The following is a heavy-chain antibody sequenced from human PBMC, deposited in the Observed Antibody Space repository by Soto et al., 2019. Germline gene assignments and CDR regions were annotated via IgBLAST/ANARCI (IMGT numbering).Heavy chain of an antibody. D-gene: IGHD3-22*01. Sequence: ASVKVSCKASGYTFTSYYLHWVRQAPGQGLEWMGTINPSGGSTSYAQKFQGRVTMTRDTSATTAYMELGSLTSEDTAVYYCATTCDSSTYYSPACTEYFHHWGQGTLVTVSS. CDR3: ATTCDSSTYYSPACTEYFHH. CDR2: INPSGGST. CDR1: GYTFTSYY. V-gene: IGHV1-46*01. J-gene: IGHJ1*01.